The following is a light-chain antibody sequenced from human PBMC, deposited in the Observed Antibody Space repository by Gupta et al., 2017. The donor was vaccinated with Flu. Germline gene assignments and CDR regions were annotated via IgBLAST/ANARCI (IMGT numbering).Light chain of an antibody. CDR2: AAS. CDR3: QQSDSLPRT. V-gene: IGKV1-39*01. Sequence: DIQMTQSPSSLSASVGDKVTITCRASQSISGCLNWYQQKPGRAPNLLIYAASSLQSGVPSRFSGSGSGTDFTLIISSLQPEDFASYYCQQSDSLPRTFGQGTKVEIK. J-gene: IGKJ1*01. CDR1: QSISGC.